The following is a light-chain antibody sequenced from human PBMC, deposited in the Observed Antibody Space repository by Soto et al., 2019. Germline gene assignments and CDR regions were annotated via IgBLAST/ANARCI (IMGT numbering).Light chain of an antibody. CDR3: QQYNIYPWT. Sequence: DIQMTQSPGTLSASLGGGVTSTCRASQSISKRLAWYQQRPGKAPKYLIYDASTLDSGAPSRFSGSGSGTEFTLSISSLQPDDFATYYCQQYNIYPWTFGEGTKVDIK. CDR2: DAS. V-gene: IGKV1-5*01. CDR1: QSISKR. J-gene: IGKJ1*01.